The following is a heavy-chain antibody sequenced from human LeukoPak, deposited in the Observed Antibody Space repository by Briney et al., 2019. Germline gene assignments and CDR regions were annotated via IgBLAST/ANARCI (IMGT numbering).Heavy chain of an antibody. CDR3: ARLNRRGWYVDY. CDR1: EYSFTSYW. J-gene: IGHJ4*02. CDR2: IQPGNPEI. Sequence: GESLKISCKASEYSFTSYWIGWVRQMPGKGLEWVGNIQPGNPEIRYSPSFQGQVTLSADKSISTAYLQWSSLKASDTAMYYCARLNRRGWYVDYWGQGTLVTVSS. D-gene: IGHD6-19*01. V-gene: IGHV5-51*01.